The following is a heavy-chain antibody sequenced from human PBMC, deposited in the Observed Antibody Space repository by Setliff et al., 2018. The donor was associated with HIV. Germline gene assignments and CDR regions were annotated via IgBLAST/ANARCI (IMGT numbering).Heavy chain of an antibody. Sequence: PSETLSLTCTVSGDSISNYYWSWVRQPPGKGLEWIGYIYTTGSTNYNPSLKSRVTMSVDTSKNQFSLKLASVTAADTAVYFCARRSDWFDPWGQGTLVTAPQ. CDR1: GDSISNYY. CDR3: ARRSDWFDP. CDR2: IYTTGST. J-gene: IGHJ5*02. V-gene: IGHV4-4*09.